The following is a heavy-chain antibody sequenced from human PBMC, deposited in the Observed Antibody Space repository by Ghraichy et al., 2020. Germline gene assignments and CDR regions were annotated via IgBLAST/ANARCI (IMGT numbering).Heavy chain of an antibody. CDR3: GRDPHSAYSGVDY. V-gene: IGHV4-4*02. CDR1: GGSISTSNW. CDR2: THPSGSP. J-gene: IGHJ4*02. Sequence: SETLSLTCAVSGGSISTSNWWSWVRQSPDKGLEWIGETHPSGSPYYNPSLESRVTISLDKSTNEFSLRVTSVTAADTAVYYCGRDPHSAYSGVDYWGRGTLVIVSP. D-gene: IGHD5-12*01.